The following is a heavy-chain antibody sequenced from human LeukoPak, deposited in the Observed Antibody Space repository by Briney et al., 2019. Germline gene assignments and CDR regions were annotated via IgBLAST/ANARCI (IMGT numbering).Heavy chain of an antibody. D-gene: IGHD6-13*01. Sequence: TGGSLRLSCAASGLTFSSYGMHWVRQAPGKGLEWVSGISGSDGSTNYADSVKGRFTISRENSKNTLYLQMNSLRAEDTAVYYCAKRGGMYPAHYFDYWGQGTLVTVSS. J-gene: IGHJ4*02. V-gene: IGHV3-23*01. CDR2: ISGSDGST. CDR3: AKRGGMYPAHYFDY. CDR1: GLTFSSYG.